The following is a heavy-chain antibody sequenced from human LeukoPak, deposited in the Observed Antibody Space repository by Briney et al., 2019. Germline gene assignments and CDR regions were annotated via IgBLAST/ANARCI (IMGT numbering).Heavy chain of an antibody. CDR1: GLTVGTQY. J-gene: IGHJ4*02. Sequence: GGSLRLSCAASGLTVGTQYMNWVRKAPGKGLKWVSVISTGGQTYYADSVKARFFVSRDNSNNTLSLQMNSLRVEDTAVYYCARRGMWSYYDSSGYYYYFDYWGQGTLVTVSS. CDR2: ISTGGQT. CDR3: ARRGMWSYYDSSGYYYYFDY. V-gene: IGHV3-66*04. D-gene: IGHD3-22*01.